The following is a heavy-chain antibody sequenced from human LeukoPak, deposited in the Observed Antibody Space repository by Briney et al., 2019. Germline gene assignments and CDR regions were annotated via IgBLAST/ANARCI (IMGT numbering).Heavy chain of an antibody. CDR2: INPNSGGT. Sequence: ASVKVSCKASGYTFTGYYMHWVRQAPGQGLEWMGWINPNSGGTNYAQKLQGRVTMTTDTSTSTAYMELRSLRSDDTAVYYCARVVRGYSGYDSYYFDYWGQGTLVTVSS. J-gene: IGHJ4*02. CDR1: GYTFTGYY. D-gene: IGHD5-12*01. V-gene: IGHV1-2*02. CDR3: ARVVRGYSGYDSYYFDY.